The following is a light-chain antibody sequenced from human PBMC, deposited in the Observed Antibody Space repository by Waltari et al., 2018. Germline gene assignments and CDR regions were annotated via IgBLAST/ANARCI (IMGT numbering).Light chain of an antibody. CDR2: DVN. Sequence: QSALTQPAPGSGSPGQSITISCTGTSSDVGFFNFFSWYQKHPGKAPKLMISDVNKRPSGVSNRFSGSKSGNTASLTISGLQAEDEADYYCSSYTNYATVIFGGGTKLTVL. CDR1: SSDVGFFNF. V-gene: IGLV2-14*01. J-gene: IGLJ2*01. CDR3: SSYTNYATVI.